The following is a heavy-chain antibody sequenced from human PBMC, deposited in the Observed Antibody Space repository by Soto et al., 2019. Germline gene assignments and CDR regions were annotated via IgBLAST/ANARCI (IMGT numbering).Heavy chain of an antibody. CDR3: ARTMVRGVTKDAFDI. J-gene: IGHJ3*02. D-gene: IGHD3-10*01. CDR2: IYHTGRT. V-gene: IGHV4-38-2*01. Sequence: PSEILSHTRAVSGDSISMGYYYAWLRPPPGKGLGWSGRIYHTGRTYYNPSLKRRVTISADTSKNQFALKLSTVTAADSAVYYCARTMVRGVTKDAFDIWGQGTMVT. CDR1: GDSISMGYY.